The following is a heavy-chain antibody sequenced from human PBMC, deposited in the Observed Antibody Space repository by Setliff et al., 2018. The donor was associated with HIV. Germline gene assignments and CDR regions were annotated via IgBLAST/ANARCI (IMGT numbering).Heavy chain of an antibody. CDR3: ASGGDYMDV. CDR2: MNPNSDNT. Sequence: GASVKVSCKAPGYTFISFDINWVRQATGQGLEWMGWMNPNSDNTGYAKKFQGRVTMTRNTSISTAYIEVRSLRSEDTAVYYCASGGDYMDVWGQGTTVTVSS. D-gene: IGHD3-16*01. J-gene: IGHJ6*03. V-gene: IGHV1-8*02. CDR1: GYTFISFD.